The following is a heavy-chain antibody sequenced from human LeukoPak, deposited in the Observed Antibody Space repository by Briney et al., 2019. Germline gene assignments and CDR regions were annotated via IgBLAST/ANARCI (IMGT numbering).Heavy chain of an antibody. D-gene: IGHD5-24*01. V-gene: IGHV3-21*01. CDR1: GFTFSTHS. J-gene: IGHJ4*02. Sequence: GGSLRLSCAASGFTFSTHSMSWVRQSPGKGLEWVSSISSGSSHIYYADSMQGRFTISRDNAKNSLFLQMNSLRVEDTALYYCARDFRTQLDGYSPPYHFDYWGQEALVTVSS. CDR2: ISSGSSHI. CDR3: ARDFRTQLDGYSPPYHFDY.